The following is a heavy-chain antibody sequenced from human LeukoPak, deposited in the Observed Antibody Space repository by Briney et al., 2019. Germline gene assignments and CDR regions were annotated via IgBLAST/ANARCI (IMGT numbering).Heavy chain of an antibody. CDR3: ARDQSINWYTGNYFDL. D-gene: IGHD6-13*01. CDR1: GYTFTTYH. Sequence: ASVKVSCKASGYTFTTYHIHWVRQAPGQRPEWMGWINAGNGNTKYSRKFQGRVTLTRDKSATTVFMDLSSLRSEDTALYYCARDQSINWYTGNYFDLWGQGTLVTVSS. V-gene: IGHV1-3*01. J-gene: IGHJ4*02. CDR2: INAGNGNT.